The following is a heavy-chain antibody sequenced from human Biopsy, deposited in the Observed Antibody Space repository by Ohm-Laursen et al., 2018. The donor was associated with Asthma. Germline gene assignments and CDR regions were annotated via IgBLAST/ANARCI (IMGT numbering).Heavy chain of an antibody. J-gene: IGHJ6*02. CDR1: GGSIISSSW. D-gene: IGHD6-19*01. Sequence: SETLSLTCTVSGGSIISSSWWSWVRRTPGKGLEWIGEIYHSGPTNYNPSLKSRVTISVGKSKNQFSLKLTSVTAADTAVYYCAKIYDRLVLYGMDVWGQGTTVTVSS. V-gene: IGHV4-4*02. CDR3: AKIYDRLVLYGMDV. CDR2: IYHSGPT.